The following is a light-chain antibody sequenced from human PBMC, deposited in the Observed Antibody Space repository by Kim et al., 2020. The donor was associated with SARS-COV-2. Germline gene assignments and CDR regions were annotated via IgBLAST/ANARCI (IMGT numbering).Light chain of an antibody. CDR3: CSYAGSSTLVV. V-gene: IGLV2-23*02. J-gene: IGLJ2*01. CDR1: SSDVGSYNL. Sequence: QSFTISCTGTSSDVGSYNLVSWYQQHPGKAPKLMIYEVSKRPSGVSNRFSGSKSGNTASLTISGLQAEDEADYYCCSYAGSSTLVVFGGGTQLTVL. CDR2: EVS.